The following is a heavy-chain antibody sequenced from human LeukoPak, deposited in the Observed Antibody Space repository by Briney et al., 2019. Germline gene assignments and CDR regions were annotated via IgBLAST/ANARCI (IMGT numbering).Heavy chain of an antibody. CDR3: ARLYCSSTSCSIDY. CDR2: IYYSGST. J-gene: IGHJ4*02. CDR1: GDSFSSYY. V-gene: IGHV4-59*08. Sequence: PSETLSLTCTVSGDSFSSYYWSWIRQPPGKGLEWIGYIYYSGSTNYNPSLKSRVTISVDTSKNQFSLKLSSVTAADTAVYYCARLYCSSTSCSIDYWGQGTLVTVSS. D-gene: IGHD2-2*01.